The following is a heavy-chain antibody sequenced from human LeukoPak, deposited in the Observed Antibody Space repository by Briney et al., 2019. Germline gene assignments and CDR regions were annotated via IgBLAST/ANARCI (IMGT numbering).Heavy chain of an antibody. CDR3: ARAHKVMITFGGVIAGPDY. CDR2: INPNSGGT. J-gene: IGHJ4*02. Sequence: GASVKVSCKASRYTFTGYYMHWVRQAPGQGLEWVGWINPNSGGTNYAQKFQGRVTMTRDTSISTAYMELSRLRSDDTAVYYCARAHKVMITFGGVIAGPDYWGQGTLVTVSS. CDR1: RYTFTGYY. V-gene: IGHV1-2*02. D-gene: IGHD3-16*02.